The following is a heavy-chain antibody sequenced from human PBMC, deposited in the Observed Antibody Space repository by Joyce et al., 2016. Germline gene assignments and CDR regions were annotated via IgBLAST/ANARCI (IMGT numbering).Heavy chain of an antibody. CDR2: IYYSGST. D-gene: IGHD3-10*01. CDR1: GGSISSGDSY. V-gene: IGHV4-30-4*01. J-gene: IGHJ4*02. CDR3: TRGKDGVLRLFDY. Sequence: QVQLQESGPGLVKPSETLSLTCTVSGGSISSGDSYWTWLRQPPGKALKWIGYIYYSGSTYYNPSLKSRGAMSVDTSKNQFSLKLNSVTAADTAVYYCTRGKDGVLRLFDYWGQGTLVTVSS.